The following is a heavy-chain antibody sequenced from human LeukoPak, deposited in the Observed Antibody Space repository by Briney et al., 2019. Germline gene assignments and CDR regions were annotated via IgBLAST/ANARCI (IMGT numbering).Heavy chain of an antibody. CDR3: ARGSRLRGYYFDY. V-gene: IGHV3-66*01. CDR2: IYSGSST. D-gene: IGHD3-16*01. Sequence: PGGSLRLSCAASGFTVSSNYMSWVRQAPGKGLEWVSVIYSGSSTYYADSVKGRFTISRDNSKNTLYLQMNSLRAEDTAVYYCARGSRLRGYYFDYWGQGTLVTVSS. J-gene: IGHJ4*02. CDR1: GFTVSSNY.